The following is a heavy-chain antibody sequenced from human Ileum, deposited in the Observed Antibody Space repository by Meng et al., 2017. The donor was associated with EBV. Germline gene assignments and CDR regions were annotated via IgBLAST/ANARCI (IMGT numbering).Heavy chain of an antibody. Sequence: EVQLVESGGGLVVPGGSLRLLCAASGFTFSKVWMNWVRQTPGKGLEWVGRIRSKSAGGTTNYAAPVKGRFTISRDDSEDTLYLQMNSLKAEDTAVYYCTTWGGNWGQGTLVTVSS. V-gene: IGHV3-15*01. J-gene: IGHJ1*01. CDR3: TTWGGN. D-gene: IGHD3-16*01. CDR2: IRSKSAGGTT. CDR1: GFTFSKVW.